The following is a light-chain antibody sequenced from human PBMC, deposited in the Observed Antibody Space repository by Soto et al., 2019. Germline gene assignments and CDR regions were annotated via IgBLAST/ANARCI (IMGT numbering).Light chain of an antibody. Sequence: EIVLTQSPGTLSLSPGERATLSCRASQTVSSSYLAWYQQKPGQAPRLLIYGASNRAAGIPDRFSGSGSGTDFTLTISRLEPEDFAVYYCQKYGRSPPVKVGQGTKVDIK. CDR2: GAS. V-gene: IGKV3-20*01. CDR3: QKYGRSPPVK. CDR1: QTVSSSY. J-gene: IGKJ1*01.